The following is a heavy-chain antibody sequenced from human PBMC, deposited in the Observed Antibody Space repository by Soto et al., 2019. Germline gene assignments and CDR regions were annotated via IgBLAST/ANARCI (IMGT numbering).Heavy chain of an antibody. D-gene: IGHD4-17*01. V-gene: IGHV1-8*01. CDR2: MNPNSGNT. J-gene: IGHJ3*02. Sequence: GASVKVSCRASGYTFTSYDINWVRQAIGQGLEWMGWMNPNSGNTGYAQKIQGRVTMTRNTSISTAYMELSSLRSEDTAVYFCARVGDYGDYVAFDIWGQGTMVTVS. CDR1: GYTFTSYD. CDR3: ARVGDYGDYVAFDI.